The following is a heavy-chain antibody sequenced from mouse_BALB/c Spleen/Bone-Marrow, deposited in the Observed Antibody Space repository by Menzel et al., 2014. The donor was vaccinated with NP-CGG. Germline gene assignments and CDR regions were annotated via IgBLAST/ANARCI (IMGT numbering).Heavy chain of an antibody. Sequence: EVKLVESGGDLAKPGGSLKLSCAASGFTFSSYGMSWVRQTPDKRLEWVATISSGGSYTYYPDSVKGRFTISRDNAKNTLYLQMSSLKSEDTAMYYCASGNYYAMDYWGQGTSITVSS. J-gene: IGHJ4*01. CDR1: GFTFSSYG. CDR2: ISSGGSYT. V-gene: IGHV5-6*01. CDR3: ASGNYYAMDY. D-gene: IGHD1-1*01.